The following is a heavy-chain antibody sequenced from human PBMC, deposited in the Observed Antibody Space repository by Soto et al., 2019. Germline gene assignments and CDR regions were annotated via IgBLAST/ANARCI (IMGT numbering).Heavy chain of an antibody. CDR1: GYNFASYW. D-gene: IGHD6-19*01. CDR3: ARAPSHGWFRHFDY. Sequence: GESLKISCKGSGYNFASYWIGWVRQKPGKGLEWMGIIYPGDSDTRYSPSFEGHVTISADKSTSTAYMQWSSLGASDTAIYYCARAPSHGWFRHFDYWGQGTLVTVSS. V-gene: IGHV5-51*01. CDR2: IYPGDSDT. J-gene: IGHJ4*02.